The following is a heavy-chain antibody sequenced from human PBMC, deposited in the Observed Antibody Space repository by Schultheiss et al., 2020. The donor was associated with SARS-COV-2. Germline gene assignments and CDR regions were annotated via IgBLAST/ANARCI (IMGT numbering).Heavy chain of an antibody. J-gene: IGHJ5*02. CDR1: GGSISSGGYY. V-gene: IGHV4-31*03. D-gene: IGHD3-3*01. Sequence: SETLSLTCTVSGGSISSGGYYWSWIRQHPGKGLEWIGYIYYSGSTYYNPSLKSRVTISVDTSKNQFSLKLSSVTAADTAVYYCARGDYDFWSGSTYNWFDPWGQGTLVTVSS. CDR3: ARGDYDFWSGSTYNWFDP. CDR2: IYYSGST.